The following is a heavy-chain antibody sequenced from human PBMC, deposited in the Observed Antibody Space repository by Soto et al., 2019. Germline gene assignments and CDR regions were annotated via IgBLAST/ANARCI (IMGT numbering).Heavy chain of an antibody. CDR2: INYSGST. J-gene: IGHJ6*02. D-gene: IGHD3-9*01. CDR3: ARHVMTGPYNYYCSGLDV. V-gene: IGHV4-39*01. Sequence: QLQPQESGPGLVKPSETLSLTCAVSGASISSGSSYWGWLRQPPGKGLEWIGKINYSGSTYYNPSLKSRVTLSVDTSQKHFSLKLSSVTAADTAVYYCARHVMTGPYNYYCSGLDVWGQGTAVTVSS. CDR1: GASISSGSSY.